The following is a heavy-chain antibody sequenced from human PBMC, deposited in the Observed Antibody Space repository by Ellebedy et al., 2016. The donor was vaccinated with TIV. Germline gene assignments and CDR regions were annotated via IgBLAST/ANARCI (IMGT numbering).Heavy chain of an antibody. CDR3: AKGSFPFGDKSERIYSFQY. CDR2: GGYT. CDR1: GFIVSTNH. J-gene: IGHJ4*02. D-gene: IGHD3-10*01. V-gene: IGHV3-53*04. Sequence: PGGSLRLSCTASGFIVSTNHMSWVRQALGKGLEWVGGYTNYADSVKGRFTISTHNSRNTLYLQMTNLRTEDTAVYYCAKGSFPFGDKSERIYSFQYWGQGTLVTVSS.